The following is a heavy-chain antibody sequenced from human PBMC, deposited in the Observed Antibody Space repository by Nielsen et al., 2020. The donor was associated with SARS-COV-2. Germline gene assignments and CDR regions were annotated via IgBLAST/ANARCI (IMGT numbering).Heavy chain of an antibody. CDR2: IYKSGTT. CDR1: GDSVTSGSYY. CDR3: ARSYIVGSSSSPFDS. J-gene: IGHJ4*02. V-gene: IGHV4-61*03. Sequence: SETLSLTCTVFGDSVTSGSYYWTWIRQPPGKGLEWIGHIYKSGTTNYNPSVKSRGTISVDMSKNHYSLKLTSVTAADTAVYYCARSYIVGSSSSPFDSWGQGTLVTVSS. D-gene: IGHD6-6*01.